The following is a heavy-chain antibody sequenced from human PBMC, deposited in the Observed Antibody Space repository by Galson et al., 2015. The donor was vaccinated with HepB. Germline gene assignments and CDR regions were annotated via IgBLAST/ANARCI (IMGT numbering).Heavy chain of an antibody. Sequence: SLRLSCAVSGFSFHSYWMSWVRQAPGKGREWVGNIEKDGRVKNYVDSVKGRFSISRDKSKNSLYLQMSSLRVDYTAIYYCAREKSVFEIWGQGTMVTVSS. CDR2: IEKDGRVK. CDR3: AREKSVFEI. D-gene: IGHD3-3*01. J-gene: IGHJ3*02. V-gene: IGHV3-7*03. CDR1: GFSFHSYW.